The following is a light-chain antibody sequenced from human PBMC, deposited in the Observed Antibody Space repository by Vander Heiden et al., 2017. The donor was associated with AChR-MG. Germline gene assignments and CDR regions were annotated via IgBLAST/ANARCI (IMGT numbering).Light chain of an antibody. V-gene: IGLV1-51*01. J-gene: IGLJ3*02. CDR2: ASK. CDR3: GAWDATLAAGL. CDR1: KSNIGYNS. Sequence: QSVLTQPPSLSAAPGQNVTISCADSKSNIGYNSVSWYQQFPRTAPRLLIYASKRRPSGIPDRFSGSKSGTSATLTITGLQTGDEADYYCGAWDATLAAGLFGGGTSLTAL.